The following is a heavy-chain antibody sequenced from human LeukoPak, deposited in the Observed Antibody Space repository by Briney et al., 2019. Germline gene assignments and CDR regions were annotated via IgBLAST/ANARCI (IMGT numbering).Heavy chain of an antibody. V-gene: IGHV4-59*08. D-gene: IGHD3-22*01. Sequence: SETLSLTCTVSGGSISSYYWSWIRQPPGKGLEWIGYIYYSGSTNYNPSLKSRVTISVDTSKNQFSLKLSSVTAADTAVYYCARGGYYDSSGSLYNWFDPWGQGTLVTVSS. J-gene: IGHJ5*02. CDR2: IYYSGST. CDR3: ARGGYYDSSGSLYNWFDP. CDR1: GGSISSYY.